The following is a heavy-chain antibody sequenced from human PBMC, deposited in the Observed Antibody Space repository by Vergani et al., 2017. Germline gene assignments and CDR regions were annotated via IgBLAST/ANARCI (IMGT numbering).Heavy chain of an antibody. CDR3: ARSTDYPDVYVSCDYCRRTLDV. V-gene: IGHV1-8*01. Sequence: QVQLVQSGAEVKKPGASVKVSCRASGYSLSSYDISWVRQATGQGLEWMGWMNPNSGTTGYAQKFQGRVTMTRNTAINTAYMELSRLSFADAAVYYCARSTDYPDVYVSCDYCRRTLDVWGKGTTVTVS. J-gene: IGHJ6*03. CDR2: MNPNSGTT. CDR1: GYSLSSYD. D-gene: IGHD4-11*01.